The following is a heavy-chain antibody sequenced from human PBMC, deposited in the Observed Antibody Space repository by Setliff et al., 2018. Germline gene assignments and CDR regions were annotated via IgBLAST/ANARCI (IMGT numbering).Heavy chain of an antibody. V-gene: IGHV1-3*01. Sequence: ASVKVSCKASGYTFTSYAMHWVRQAPGQRLEWMGWINAGNGNTKYSQKFQGRVTITRDTSISTAYMELSRLRSDDTAVYYCARGVAAAGRGYVDYWGQGTLVTVSS. J-gene: IGHJ4*02. CDR1: GYTFTSYA. D-gene: IGHD6-13*01. CDR2: INAGNGNT. CDR3: ARGVAAAGRGYVDY.